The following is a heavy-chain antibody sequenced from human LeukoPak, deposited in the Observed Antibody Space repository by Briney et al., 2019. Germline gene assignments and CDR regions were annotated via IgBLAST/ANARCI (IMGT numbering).Heavy chain of an antibody. Sequence: SVKVSCKASGGTFSSYAISWVRQAPGQGLEWMGGIIPMFGTANYAQKFQGRVTITADESTSTAYMELSSLRSEDTAVYYCARDSYYGSGSSTDFDYWGQGTLVTVSS. V-gene: IGHV1-69*01. D-gene: IGHD3-10*01. CDR3: ARDSYYGSGSSTDFDY. J-gene: IGHJ4*02. CDR1: GGTFSSYA. CDR2: IIPMFGTA.